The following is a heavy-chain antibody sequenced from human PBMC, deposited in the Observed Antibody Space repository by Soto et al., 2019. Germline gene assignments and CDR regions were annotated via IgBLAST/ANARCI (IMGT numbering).Heavy chain of an antibody. J-gene: IGHJ4*02. CDR2: IYYSGST. CDR3: ARFRYSSGWYLGY. V-gene: IGHV4-39*01. D-gene: IGHD6-19*01. CDR1: GGSISSSSYY. Sequence: QLQLQESGPGLVKPSETLCLSCAVSGGSISSSSYYWGWIRQPPGKGLEWIGSIYYSGSTYYNPPLKSRVTISVYTSKNQFSLKLSSVTAADTAVYYCARFRYSSGWYLGYWGQGTLVTVSS.